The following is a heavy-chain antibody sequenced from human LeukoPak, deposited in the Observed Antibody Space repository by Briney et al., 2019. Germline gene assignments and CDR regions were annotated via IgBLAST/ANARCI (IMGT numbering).Heavy chain of an antibody. CDR3: ATRRRELLIRSEPADY. Sequence: GGSLRLSCAASGFTFSSYAMHWVRQAPGKGLEWVAVISYDGSNKYYADSVKGRFTISRDNSKNTLYLQMNSLRAEDTAVYYCATRRRELLIRSEPADYWGQGTLVTVSS. CDR1: GFTFSSYA. CDR2: ISYDGSNK. V-gene: IGHV3-30-3*01. J-gene: IGHJ4*02. D-gene: IGHD1-26*01.